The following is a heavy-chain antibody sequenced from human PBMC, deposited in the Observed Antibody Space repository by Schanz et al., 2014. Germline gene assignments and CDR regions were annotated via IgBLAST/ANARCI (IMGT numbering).Heavy chain of an antibody. CDR3: ARVHIATYHYNRPGAFDI. CDR2: INAHTGNT. J-gene: IGHJ3*02. D-gene: IGHD3-10*01. CDR1: GYIFGSHG. V-gene: IGHV1-18*01. Sequence: QVQLVQSGAEVKQPGASVKVSCKASGYIFGSHGMTWVRQAPGQGPELMGWINAHTGNTQYAQKFQGRVNMTRDTVTTTVHLELTRLRTDDTAIYYCARVHIATYHYNRPGAFDIWGQGTRVTVSS.